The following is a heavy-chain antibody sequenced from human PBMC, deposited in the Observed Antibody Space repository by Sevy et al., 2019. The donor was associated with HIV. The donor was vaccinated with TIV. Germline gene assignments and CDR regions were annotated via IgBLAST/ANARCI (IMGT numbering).Heavy chain of an antibody. CDR3: ARGLSTMIVVGIPFDY. J-gene: IGHJ4*02. CDR1: GYTFTGYY. Sequence: ASVKVSCKASGYTFTGYYMHWVRQAPGQGLEWMGWINPNSGGTNYAQKFQGRVTMTRDTSISTAYMELSRLRSDDTAVYYCARGLSTMIVVGIPFDYWGQGTLVTVSS. D-gene: IGHD3-22*01. CDR2: INPNSGGT. V-gene: IGHV1-2*02.